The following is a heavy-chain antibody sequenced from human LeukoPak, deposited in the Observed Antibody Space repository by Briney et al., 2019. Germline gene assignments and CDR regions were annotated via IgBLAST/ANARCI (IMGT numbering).Heavy chain of an antibody. CDR2: IIPIFGTA. J-gene: IGHJ4*02. V-gene: IGHV1-69*01. CDR1: GGTLSSYA. CDR3: ARGYGYCSSTSCSLFDY. D-gene: IGHD2-2*03. Sequence: GSSVKVSCKASGGTLSSYAISWVRQAPGQGLEWMGGIIPIFGTANYAQKFQGRVTITADESTGTAYMELSSLRSEDTAVYYCARGYGYCSSTSCSLFDYWGQGTLVTVSS.